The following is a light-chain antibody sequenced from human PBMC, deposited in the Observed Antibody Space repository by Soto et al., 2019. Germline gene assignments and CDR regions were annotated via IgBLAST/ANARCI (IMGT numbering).Light chain of an antibody. Sequence: QSALTQPPSASGSPGQSVTISCTGTSSDIGNYNYVSWYQQHPGKAPKLMISEVSRRPPGVPNRFSGSKSGNTASLTVSGLQTEDEADYYCSSDSDRNALVFGGGTKLTVL. CDR2: EVS. CDR1: SSDIGNYNY. CDR3: SSDSDRNALV. V-gene: IGLV2-8*01. J-gene: IGLJ3*02.